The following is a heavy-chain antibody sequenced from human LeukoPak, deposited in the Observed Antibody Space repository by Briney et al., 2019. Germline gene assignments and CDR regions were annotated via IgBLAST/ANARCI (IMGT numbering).Heavy chain of an antibody. J-gene: IGHJ5*02. CDR2: IRSKAYGGAT. CDR1: GFTFGDYA. CDR3: TRGFDSTLDWFDP. V-gene: IGHV3-49*04. D-gene: IGHD3-9*01. Sequence: PGGSLRLSCTASGFTFGDYAMSWVRQAPGKGLEWVGFIRSKAYGGATEYAASVKGRFTISRDDSKSIAYLQMNSLKTEDTAVYYCTRGFDSTLDWFDPWGQGTLVTVSS.